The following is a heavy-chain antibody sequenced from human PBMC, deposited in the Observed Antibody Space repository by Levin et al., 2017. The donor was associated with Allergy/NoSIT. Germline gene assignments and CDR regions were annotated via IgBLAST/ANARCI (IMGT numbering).Heavy chain of an antibody. V-gene: IGHV3-48*02. CDR2: ISSSSSTI. CDR1: GFTFSSYS. J-gene: IGHJ6*02. Sequence: QAGESLKISCAASGFTFSSYSMNWVRQAPGKGLEWVSYISSSSSTIYYADSVKGRFTISRDNAKNSLYLQMNSLRDEDTAVYYCARDPAGDYYGSGSSGANYYYYYGMDVWGQGTTVTVSS. CDR3: ARDPAGDYYGSGSSGANYYYYYGMDV. D-gene: IGHD3-10*01.